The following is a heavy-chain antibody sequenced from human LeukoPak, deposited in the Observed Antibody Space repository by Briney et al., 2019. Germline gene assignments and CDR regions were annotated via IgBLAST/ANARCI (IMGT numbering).Heavy chain of an antibody. Sequence: GGSLRLSCSASGFTFSSYAMHWVRQAPGKGLEYVSAISSNGGSTYYADSVKGRFTISRDNSKNTLYLQMSSLGAEDTAVYYCVKGADTAMVLFDYWGQGTLVTVSS. CDR1: GFTFSSYA. D-gene: IGHD5-18*01. CDR2: ISSNGGST. V-gene: IGHV3-64D*06. J-gene: IGHJ4*02. CDR3: VKGADTAMVLFDY.